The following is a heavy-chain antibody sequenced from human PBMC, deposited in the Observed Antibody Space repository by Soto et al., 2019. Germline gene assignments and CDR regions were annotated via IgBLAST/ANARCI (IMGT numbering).Heavy chain of an antibody. CDR1: GGSIGSGGYY. V-gene: IGHV4-31*03. Sequence: SVTLPVTCTVSGGSIGSGGYYWSWIRQHPGKGLEWIGYIYYSGSTYYNPSLKSRVTISVDTSKSQFSLSLNSVTAADTAVYYCARFDYYDSSGYLDFGPKWGQGTLVTVSS. CDR2: IYYSGST. D-gene: IGHD3-22*01. J-gene: IGHJ4*02. CDR3: ARFDYYDSSGYLDFGPK.